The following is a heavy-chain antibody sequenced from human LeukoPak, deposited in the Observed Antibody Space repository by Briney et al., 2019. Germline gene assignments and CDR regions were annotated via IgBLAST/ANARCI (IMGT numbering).Heavy chain of an antibody. CDR2: ISSGSSTK. CDR3: ARPPGDY. V-gene: IGHV3-48*04. Sequence: RGSLRLSCAASGFTFNSYSMNWVRQAPGKGLEWVSYISSGSSTKYYADSEKGRFTISRDNAKNSLYLQMNSLRAEDTAVYYCARPPGDYWGQGTLVTVSS. CDR1: GFTFNSYS. J-gene: IGHJ4*02.